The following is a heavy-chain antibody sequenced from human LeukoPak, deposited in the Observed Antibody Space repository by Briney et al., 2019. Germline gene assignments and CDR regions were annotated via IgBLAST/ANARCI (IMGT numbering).Heavy chain of an antibody. CDR3: AKAPQLNNGYHPDY. CDR2: ITGSDDRT. V-gene: IGHV3-23*01. D-gene: IGHD2-8*01. Sequence: PGGSLRLSCAASGFTFSNDAMTWVRQAPGQGLEWVSTITGSDDRTYYADSVEGRFTISRDYSTNTMHMQMNSLRTEDTAMYYCAKAPQLNNGYHPDYWGQGTLVTVSS. CDR1: GFTFSNDA. J-gene: IGHJ4*02.